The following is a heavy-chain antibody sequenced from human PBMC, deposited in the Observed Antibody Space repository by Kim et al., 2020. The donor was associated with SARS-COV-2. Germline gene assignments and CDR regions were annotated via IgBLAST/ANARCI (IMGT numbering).Heavy chain of an antibody. V-gene: IGHV3-7*01. CDR3: VRDVSYVWLKQYGQGY. D-gene: IGHD2-8*01. CDR1: GFTFSNYW. CDR2: IKQDGSEK. J-gene: IGHJ4*02. Sequence: GGSLRLSCAASGFTFSNYWMSWVRQAPGKGLEWVANIKQDGSEKYYVDSVKGRFTISRDNAKNSLYLQMNSLRAEDTAVYYCVRDVSYVWLKQYGQGYWGQGTLVTVSS.